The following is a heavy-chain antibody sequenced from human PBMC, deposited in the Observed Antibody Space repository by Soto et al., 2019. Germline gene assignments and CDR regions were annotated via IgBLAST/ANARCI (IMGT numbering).Heavy chain of an antibody. CDR2: IIPILGIA. D-gene: IGHD1-7*01. Sequence: QVQLVQSGAEVKKPGSSVKVSCKASGGTFSSYTISWVRQAPGQGLEWMGRIIPILGIANYAQKFQGRVTITADKSTSTAYMELSSLRSEDTAVYYCARTPPYNWNYPHQASGYYYYYMDVWGKGTTVTVSS. V-gene: IGHV1-69*02. CDR1: GGTFSSYT. CDR3: ARTPPYNWNYPHQASGYYYYYMDV. J-gene: IGHJ6*03.